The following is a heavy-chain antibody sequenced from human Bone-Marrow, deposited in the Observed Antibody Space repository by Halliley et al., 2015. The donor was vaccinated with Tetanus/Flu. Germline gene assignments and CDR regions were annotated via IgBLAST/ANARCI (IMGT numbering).Heavy chain of an antibody. D-gene: IGHD3-3*01. Sequence: SYISASGFYTDSADSVKGRFTISRDSATKSVDLQMNTLRVEDTAVYYCARALFGAVNWFDPWGQGTLVTVSS. V-gene: IGHV3-11*03. J-gene: IGHJ5*02. CDR2: ISASGFYT. CDR3: ARALFGAVNWFDP.